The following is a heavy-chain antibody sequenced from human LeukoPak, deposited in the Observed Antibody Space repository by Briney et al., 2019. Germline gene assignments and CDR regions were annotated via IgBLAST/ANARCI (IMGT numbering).Heavy chain of an antibody. V-gene: IGHV1-2*02. J-gene: IGHJ5*02. CDR1: GYTFTGYY. D-gene: IGHD1-7*01. CDR3: AHTPYNWNYPPTDP. CDR2: INPNSGGT. Sequence: GASVKVSCKASGYTFTGYYMHWVRQAPGQGLEWMGWINPNSGGTNYAQKFQGRVTMTRDTSISTAYMELSRLRSDDTAVYYCAHTPYNWNYPPTDPWGQGTLVTVSS.